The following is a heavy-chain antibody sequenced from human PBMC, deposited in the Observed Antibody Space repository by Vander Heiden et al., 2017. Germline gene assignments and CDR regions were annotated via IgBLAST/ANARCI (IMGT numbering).Heavy chain of an antibody. CDR1: GYNVGAYA. V-gene: IGHV3-49*05. D-gene: IGHD3-22*01. J-gene: IGHJ4*02. Sequence: QLVESGGGLVKPGRHLRIYCTASGYNVGAYAMSWFRQAPVKGLEWVGFIGSKAYVGTTEYAASVKVRFTISIDDSKSIAYLQMNSLKTEDTAVYYCSLKYYYDSSGFSHFDYLGQGTLVTVSS. CDR3: SLKYYYDSSGFSHFDY. CDR2: IGSKAYVGTT.